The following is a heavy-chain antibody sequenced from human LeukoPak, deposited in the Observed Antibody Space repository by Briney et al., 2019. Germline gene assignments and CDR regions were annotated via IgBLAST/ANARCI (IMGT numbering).Heavy chain of an antibody. V-gene: IGHV3-30*04. D-gene: IGHD2-15*01. CDR1: GFTFSSYA. J-gene: IGHJ4*02. Sequence: GGSLRLSCAASGFTFSSYAMHWVRQAPGKGLEWVAVISYDGSNKYYADSVKGRFTISRDNSKNTLYLQMDSLRAEDTAVYYCAKGPGSCSGGSCHPLGYWGQGTLVTVSS. CDR2: ISYDGSNK. CDR3: AKGPGSCSGGSCHPLGY.